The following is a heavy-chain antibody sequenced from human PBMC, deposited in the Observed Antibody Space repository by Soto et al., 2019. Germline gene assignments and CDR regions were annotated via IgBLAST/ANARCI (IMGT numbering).Heavy chain of an antibody. CDR3: ARGYSSGGSCSSLYMDV. CDR2: ISAYNGNT. J-gene: IGHJ6*03. V-gene: IGHV1-18*01. D-gene: IGHD2-15*01. Sequence: QVQLVQSGAEVKKPGASVKVSCKASGYTFTCYGISWVRQAPGQGLEWMGWISAYNGNTNYAQKLQGRVTMTTDTSTSTAYMELRSLRSDDTAVYFCARGYSSGGSCSSLYMDVWGKGTTVTVSS. CDR1: GYTFTCYG.